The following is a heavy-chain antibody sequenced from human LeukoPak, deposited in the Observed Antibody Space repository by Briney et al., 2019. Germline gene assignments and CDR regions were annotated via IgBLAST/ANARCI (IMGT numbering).Heavy chain of an antibody. CDR3: ARAYYYGSGSVDY. J-gene: IGHJ4*02. CDR2: ISYDGSNK. V-gene: IGHV3-30-3*01. D-gene: IGHD3-10*01. Sequence: GGSLRLSCAASGFTFSSYAMHWVRQAPGKGLEWVAVISYDGSNKYYADSVKGRFTISRDNSKNTLHLQMNSLRAEDTAVYYCARAYYYGSGSVDYWGQGTLVTVSS. CDR1: GFTFSSYA.